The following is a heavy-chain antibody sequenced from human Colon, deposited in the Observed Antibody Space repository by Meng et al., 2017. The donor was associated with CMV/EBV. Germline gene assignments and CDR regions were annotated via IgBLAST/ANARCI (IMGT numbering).Heavy chain of an antibody. D-gene: IGHD1-14*01. V-gene: IGHV1-2*02. CDR1: GFTFTGHY. J-gene: IGHJ4*02. CDR3: ARDGIRGVFFFDY. CDR2: IDANSGGT. Sequence: QVQLVQAGAGVKEPGASVKVSCKASGFTFTGHYMHWVRQALGQGLEWMGWIDANSGGTNYAQKFQGRLTMTRDTSISTVYMELNRLRSDDTAVYFCARDGIRGVFFFDYWGQGTLVTVSS.